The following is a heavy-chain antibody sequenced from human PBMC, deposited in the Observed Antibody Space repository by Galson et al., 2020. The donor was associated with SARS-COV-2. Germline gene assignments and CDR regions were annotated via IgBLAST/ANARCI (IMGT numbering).Heavy chain of an antibody. D-gene: IGHD1-26*01. V-gene: IGHV1-2*02. CDR1: GYTFTGYY. J-gene: IGHJ6*03. Sequence: ASVKVSCKASGYTFTGYYMHWVRQAPGQGLEWMGWINPNSGGTNYAQKFQGRVTMTRDTSISTAYMELSRLRSDDTAVYYCARDSRAGSYSAAYGYYYRDVWGKGTTVTVPS. CDR2: INPNSGGT. CDR3: ARDSRAGSYSAAYGYYYRDV.